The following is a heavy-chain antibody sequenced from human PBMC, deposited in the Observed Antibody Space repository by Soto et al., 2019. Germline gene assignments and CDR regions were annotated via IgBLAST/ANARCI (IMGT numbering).Heavy chain of an antibody. J-gene: IGHJ4*02. CDR3: TQEELGRDH. D-gene: IGHD7-27*01. Sequence: ELQLVESGGGLVQPGGSLRLSCGASGFTVSTNYMSWVRQAPGKGLECVAIIYMSGNSYYADSVRGRFTISRDTSKRTLYLQMDSLRAEDTAVYYFTQEELGRDHWGQGTLVTVSS. V-gene: IGHV3-66*01. CDR1: GFTVSTNY. CDR2: IYMSGNS.